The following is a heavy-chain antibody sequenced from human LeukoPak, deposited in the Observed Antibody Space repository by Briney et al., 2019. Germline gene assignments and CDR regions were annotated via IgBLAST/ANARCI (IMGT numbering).Heavy chain of an antibody. CDR2: ISDRSATI. V-gene: IGHV3-48*02. CDR1: GFTFRTHS. CDR3: VPISTALLDY. Sequence: PGGSLRLSCAVSGFTFRTHSMTWVRQAPGKGLEWVSYISDRSATIYYADSVKGRFTISRDNAKNSLYLQMNSLRDEDTAVYYCVPISTALLDYWGQGTLVTVSS. D-gene: IGHD5-18*01. J-gene: IGHJ4*02.